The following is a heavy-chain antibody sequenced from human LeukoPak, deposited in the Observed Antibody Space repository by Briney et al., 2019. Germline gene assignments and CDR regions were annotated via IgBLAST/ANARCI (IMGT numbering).Heavy chain of an antibody. Sequence: GGSLRLSCAASGFTFSPYSMNWVRQTPGKGLEWIAYISGDSNNIYYADSVKGRFTISRDNSKNTLYLQMNSLRAEDTAVYYCARVSYGDYVDAFDIWGQGTMVTVSS. CDR2: ISGDSNNI. V-gene: IGHV3-48*01. CDR3: ARVSYGDYVDAFDI. J-gene: IGHJ3*02. D-gene: IGHD4-17*01. CDR1: GFTFSPYS.